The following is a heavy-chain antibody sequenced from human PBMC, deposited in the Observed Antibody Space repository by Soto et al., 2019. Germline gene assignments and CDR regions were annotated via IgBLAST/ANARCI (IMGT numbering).Heavy chain of an antibody. V-gene: IGHV2-70*11. J-gene: IGHJ6*03. D-gene: IGHD6-6*01. CDR2: IDWDDDK. CDR1: AFSLSTSGMC. Sequence: SGPTLVNPTQTLTLTCTFAAFSLSTSGMCVSWIRQPPGKALEWLARIDWDDDKYYSTSLKTRLTISKDTSKNQVVLTMTNMDPVDTATYYCARIRGIAARHYYYYYMDVWGKGTTVTVSS. CDR3: ARIRGIAARHYYYYYMDV.